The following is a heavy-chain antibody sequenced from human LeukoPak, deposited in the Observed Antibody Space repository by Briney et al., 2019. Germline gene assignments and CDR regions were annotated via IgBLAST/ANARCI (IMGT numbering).Heavy chain of an antibody. CDR1: GYTFTGYY. Sequence: ASVKVSCKASGYTFTGYYMHWVRQAPGQGLEWMGWIKPNSGGTNYAQKFQGRVTMTRDTSISTAYMELSRLRSDDTAVYYCAKDGDTMIVVVIALYMDVWGKGTTVTVSS. J-gene: IGHJ6*03. CDR2: IKPNSGGT. V-gene: IGHV1-2*02. D-gene: IGHD3-22*01. CDR3: AKDGDTMIVVVIALYMDV.